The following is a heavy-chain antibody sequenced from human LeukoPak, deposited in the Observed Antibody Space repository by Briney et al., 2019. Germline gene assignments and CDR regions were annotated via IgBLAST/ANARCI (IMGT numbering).Heavy chain of an antibody. Sequence: PGGSLRLSCGASGFSVTDNYMSWVRQAPGEGLEWVSVLYTGGSSYYADSVKGRFTISRDRSSNTLFLQMKNLRAEDTAIYYCALHVDTNAYSKIAQINFQQWGQGTRVTVSS. V-gene: IGHV3-66*01. CDR3: ALHVDTNAYSKIAQINFQQ. D-gene: IGHD3-16*01. CDR2: LYTGGSS. J-gene: IGHJ1*01. CDR1: GFSVTDNY.